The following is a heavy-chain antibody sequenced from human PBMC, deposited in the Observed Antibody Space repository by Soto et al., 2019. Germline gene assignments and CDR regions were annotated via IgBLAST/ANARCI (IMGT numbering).Heavy chain of an antibody. J-gene: IGHJ4*02. V-gene: IGHV3-23*01. Sequence: EVQLLESGGGLVQPGGSLRLSCAASGFTFSSYALSWVRQPPGKGLEWVSGISGSGVSRYYVDSVKGRFAICRDISKNTLYLQLNRLRAADTAVYYGSKGAWYYDILRGYGYFDYWGQGTMVTVSS. CDR2: ISGSGVSR. CDR3: SKGAWYYDILRGYGYFDY. CDR1: GFTFSSYA. D-gene: IGHD3-9*01.